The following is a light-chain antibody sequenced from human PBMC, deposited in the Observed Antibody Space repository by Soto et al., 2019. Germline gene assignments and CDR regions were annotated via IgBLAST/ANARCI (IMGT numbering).Light chain of an antibody. V-gene: IGKV3-15*01. J-gene: IGKJ3*01. Sequence: EIVMTQSPATLSVSPGERATLSCRASQSVSSNLAWYQQKPGQAPRLLIYGASTRATGIPARFSGSGSGTEFTLTISSLQSEDFAVYYCQQHNNWPFTFGPGTKVAI. CDR3: QQHNNWPFT. CDR2: GAS. CDR1: QSVSSN.